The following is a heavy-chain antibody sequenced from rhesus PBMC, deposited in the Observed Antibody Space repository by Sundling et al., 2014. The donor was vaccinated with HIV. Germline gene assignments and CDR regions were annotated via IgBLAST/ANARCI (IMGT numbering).Heavy chain of an antibody. J-gene: IGHJ6*01. D-gene: IGHD3-3*01. CDR3: SRHQYLDWLSYDYYGLES. V-gene: IGHV3-136*01. CDR2: ISSASNYI. Sequence: EVQLVESGGGLVQPGGSLRLSCEASGFIFSTYAMSWVRQAPGKGLQWVSSISSASNYIYYADSVKGRFTISRDNAKNSLSLEMNSLRAEDTAVYFCSRHQYLDWLSYDYYGLESWGQGVLVTVSS. CDR1: GFIFSTYA.